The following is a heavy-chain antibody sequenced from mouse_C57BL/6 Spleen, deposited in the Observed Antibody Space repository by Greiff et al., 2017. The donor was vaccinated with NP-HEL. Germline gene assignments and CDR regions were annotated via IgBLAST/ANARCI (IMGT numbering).Heavy chain of an antibody. J-gene: IGHJ4*01. D-gene: IGHD2-3*01. CDR2: IYPGSGNT. Sequence: VQLQQSGAELVRPGASVKLSCKASGYTFTDYYINWVKQRPGQGLEWIARIYPGSGNTDYNETLKGKATLTAEKSSSTAYMQLSSLTSEDSAVYFCARWDGYSYAMDYWGQGTSVTVSS. V-gene: IGHV1-76*01. CDR3: ARWDGYSYAMDY. CDR1: GYTFTDYY.